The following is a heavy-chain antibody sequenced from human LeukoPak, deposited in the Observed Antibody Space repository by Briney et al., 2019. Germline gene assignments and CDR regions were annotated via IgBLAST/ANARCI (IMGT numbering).Heavy chain of an antibody. V-gene: IGHV4-59*01. J-gene: IGHJ6*03. D-gene: IGHD6-13*01. CDR2: IYYSGST. CDR1: GGSISNYY. CDR3: ARTTEAHSWRTRYYDYYMDV. Sequence: SETLSLTCTVSGGSISNYYWSWIRQPPGKGLEWIGYIYYSGSTNYNPSLKSRVTISVDTSKNQFSLKLSSVTAADTAVYYCARTTEAHSWRTRYYDYYMDVWGKGTTVTVSS.